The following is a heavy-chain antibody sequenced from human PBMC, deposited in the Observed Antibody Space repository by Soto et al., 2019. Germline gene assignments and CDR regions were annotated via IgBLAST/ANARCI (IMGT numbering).Heavy chain of an antibody. D-gene: IGHD1-20*01. CDR3: AKAPTYDWNPVSGLDV. J-gene: IGHJ6*02. Sequence: EVQLVESGGGLVQPGRSLRLSCAASGFTLGDYARHWVRQAPGKGLEWVSGISWNSGSIGYAYSVKGRFTISRDNAKKYLYLQMNSLRAEDTALYYCAKAPTYDWNPVSGLDVWGQGTTVTVSS. V-gene: IGHV3-9*01. CDR1: GFTLGDYA. CDR2: ISWNSGSI.